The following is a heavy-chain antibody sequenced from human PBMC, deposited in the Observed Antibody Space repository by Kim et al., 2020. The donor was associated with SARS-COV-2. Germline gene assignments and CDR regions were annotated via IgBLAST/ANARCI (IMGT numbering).Heavy chain of an antibody. CDR2: IYSGGSST. V-gene: IGHV3-23*03. CDR1: GFTFSSYA. D-gene: IGHD4-17*01. CDR3: AKDRSYGDGDFDY. Sequence: GGSLRLSCAASGFTFSSYAMSWVRQAPGKGLEWVSVIYSGGSSTYYADSVKGRFTISRDNSKNTLYLQMNSLRAEDTAVYYCAKDRSYGDGDFDYWGQGTLVTVSS. J-gene: IGHJ4*02.